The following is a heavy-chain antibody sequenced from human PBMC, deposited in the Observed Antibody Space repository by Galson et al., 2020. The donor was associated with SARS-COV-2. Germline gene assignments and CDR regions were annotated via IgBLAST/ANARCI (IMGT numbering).Heavy chain of an antibody. Sequence: PSETLSLTCTVSGGSIRNYYWNWIRQPPGKGLEWIGYIFYNGNTNYNPSLKGRVTILLNTPKNQVSLRLNSVTAADTAVYYCARGAKTYYYDSRGYYSLYYFDYWGQGTLVTVSS. J-gene: IGHJ4*02. CDR3: ARGAKTYYYDSRGYYSLYYFDY. CDR1: GGSIRNYY. V-gene: IGHV4-59*01. CDR2: IFYNGNT. D-gene: IGHD3-22*01.